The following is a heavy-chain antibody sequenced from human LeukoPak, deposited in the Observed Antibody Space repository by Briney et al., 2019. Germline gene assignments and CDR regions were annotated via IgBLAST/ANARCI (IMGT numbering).Heavy chain of an antibody. D-gene: IGHD3-9*01. CDR3: ARDLKVLRYFDWLSQDYYYYGMDV. V-gene: IGHV1-69*06. CDR2: IIPILGTA. Sequence: SVKVSCKASGGTFSSYAISWVRQAPGQGLEWMGGIIPILGTANYAQKFQCRVTITADKSTSTAYMELSSLRSEDTAVYYCARDLKVLRYFDWLSQDYYYYGMDVWGKGTTVTVSS. J-gene: IGHJ6*04. CDR1: GGTFSSYA.